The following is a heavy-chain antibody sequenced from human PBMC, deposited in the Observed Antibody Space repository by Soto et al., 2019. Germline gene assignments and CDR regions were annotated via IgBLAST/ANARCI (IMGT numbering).Heavy chain of an antibody. D-gene: IGHD3-10*02. Sequence: GPLKISCKRSGFSFAPNYWIAWARQMPGKGLDGVGIIDPRHSNTPYSPAFQGHVSISLDDSISTAYFQWSRLKASDTAMYYCMRRHHVGVSTADDSDCWGQGTRVTVAS. CDR1: GFSFAPNYW. V-gene: IGHV5-51*01. CDR2: IDPRHSNT. CDR3: MRRHHVGVSTADDSDC. J-gene: IGHJ4*02.